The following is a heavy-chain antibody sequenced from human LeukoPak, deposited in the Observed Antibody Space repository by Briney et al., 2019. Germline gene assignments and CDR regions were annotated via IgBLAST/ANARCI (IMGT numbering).Heavy chain of an antibody. CDR3: TRLQEPRRWEHYYDSSGHDY. V-gene: IGHV3-15*01. CDR1: GFTFNNAW. J-gene: IGHJ4*02. D-gene: IGHD3-22*01. CDR2: IKSKTDGGTT. Sequence: GGSLRLSCAASGFTFNNAWMSWVRQAPGKGLEWVGRIKSKTDGGTTDYAAPVKGRFTISRDGSKNTLYLQMNSLKTEDTAVYYCTRLQEPRRWEHYYDSSGHDYWGQGTLVTVSS.